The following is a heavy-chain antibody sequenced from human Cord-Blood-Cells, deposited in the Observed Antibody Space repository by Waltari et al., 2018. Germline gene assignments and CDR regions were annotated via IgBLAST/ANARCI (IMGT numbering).Heavy chain of an antibody. J-gene: IGHJ4*02. D-gene: IGHD3-10*01. CDR1: GFTFSSSW. V-gene: IGHV3-7*01. Sequence: EVQLVESGGGLVQPGGSLRLSCAASGFTFSSSWRSWVRQAPGKGLEWVANIKQDGSEKYYVDSVKGRFTISRDNAKNSLYLQMNSLRAEDTAVYYCARVGPLWFGELLYYFDYWGQGTLVTVSS. CDR2: IKQDGSEK. CDR3: ARVGPLWFGELLYYFDY.